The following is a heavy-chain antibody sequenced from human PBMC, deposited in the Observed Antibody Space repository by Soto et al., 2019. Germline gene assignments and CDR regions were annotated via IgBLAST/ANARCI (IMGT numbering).Heavy chain of an antibody. Sequence: SETLPLTCTVSGGSISDDTYYWGWIRQPPGKGLEWIGSMYYSGTSSYNPSLKSRVSMSVDTSKKQLSLRLTSVTAADTAVYYCARLHCHSLNCVPLDPWGQGTLVTVSS. V-gene: IGHV4-39*01. CDR2: MYYSGTS. CDR1: GGSISDDTYY. J-gene: IGHJ5*02. CDR3: ARLHCHSLNCVPLDP. D-gene: IGHD1-1*01.